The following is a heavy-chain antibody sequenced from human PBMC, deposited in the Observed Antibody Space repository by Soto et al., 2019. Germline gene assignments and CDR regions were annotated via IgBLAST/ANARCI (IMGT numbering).Heavy chain of an antibody. V-gene: IGHV3-33*01. Sequence: GGSLRLSCAASGFTFSSYGMHWVRQVPGKGLEWVAVIWYDGSNKYYADSVKGRFTISRDNSKNTLYLQMNSLRAEDTAVYYCARGGIFESPTTPNHWGQGTLVTVSS. CDR1: GFTFSSYG. CDR3: ARGGIFESPTTPNH. D-gene: IGHD2-15*01. CDR2: IWYDGSNK. J-gene: IGHJ4*02.